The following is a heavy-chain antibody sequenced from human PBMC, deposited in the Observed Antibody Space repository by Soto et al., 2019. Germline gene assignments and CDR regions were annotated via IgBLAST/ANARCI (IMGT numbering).Heavy chain of an antibody. CDR1: GFTFSSYG. CDR3: AKDLEYYGSGSYAFDI. J-gene: IGHJ3*02. CDR2: ISGSGGST. D-gene: IGHD3-10*01. V-gene: IGHV3-23*01. Sequence: GGSLRLSCAASGFTFSSYGMHWVRQAPGKGLEWVSAISGSGGSTYYADSVKGRFTISRDNSKNTLYLQMNSLRAEDTAVYYCAKDLEYYGSGSYAFDIWGQGTMVTVSS.